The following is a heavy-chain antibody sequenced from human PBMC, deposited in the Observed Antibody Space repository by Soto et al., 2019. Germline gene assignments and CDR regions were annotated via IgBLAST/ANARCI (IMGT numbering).Heavy chain of an antibody. CDR2: IIPIFGTA. D-gene: IGHD4-4*01. CDR1: GGTFSSYA. V-gene: IGHV1-69*13. J-gene: IGHJ6*02. CDR3: ARVNSNYVISYYYYGMDV. Sequence: SVKVSCKASGGTFSSYAISWVRQAPGQGLEWMGGIIPIFGTANYAQKFQGRVTITADESTSTAYMELSSLRSEDTAVYYCARVNSNYVISYYYYGMDVWGQGTTVTVS.